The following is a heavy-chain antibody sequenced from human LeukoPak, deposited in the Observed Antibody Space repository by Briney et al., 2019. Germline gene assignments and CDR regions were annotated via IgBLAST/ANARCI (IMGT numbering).Heavy chain of an antibody. J-gene: IGHJ5*02. CDR2: MNPNSGNT. CDR3: ARKGLLGSGKPWFDP. CDR1: GYTFTSCD. D-gene: IGHD2-15*01. V-gene: IGHV1-8*01. Sequence: ASAKVSCKASGYTFTSCDINWVRQASGQGLEWMGWMNPNSGNTASAQKFQGRVTMTRNTSISTAYMELTGLRSEDTAMYFCARKGLLGSGKPWFDPWGQGTLVTVSS.